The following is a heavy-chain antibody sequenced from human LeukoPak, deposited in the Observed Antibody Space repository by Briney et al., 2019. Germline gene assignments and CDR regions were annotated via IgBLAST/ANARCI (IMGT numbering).Heavy chain of an antibody. Sequence: SVKVSCKASGGTFSSYAISWVRQAPGQGLEWMGGIIPIFGTANYAQKFQGRVTITTDESTSTAYMELSSLRSEDTAVYYCARGHSRSSREFDYWGQGTLVTVSS. CDR1: GGTFSSYA. V-gene: IGHV1-69*05. D-gene: IGHD6-6*01. CDR3: ARGHSRSSREFDY. J-gene: IGHJ4*02. CDR2: IIPIFGTA.